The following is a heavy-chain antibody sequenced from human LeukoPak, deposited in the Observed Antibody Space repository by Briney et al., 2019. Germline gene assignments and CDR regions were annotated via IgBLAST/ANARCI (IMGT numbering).Heavy chain of an antibody. Sequence: PSETLSLTCTVSGGSISSGSYYWGWIRQPPGKGLEWIGSIYYSGSTYYNPSLKSRVTISVDTSKNQFSLKLSSVTAADTAVYYCFLSSSYYYYMDVWGKGTTVTISS. CDR1: GGSISSGSYY. D-gene: IGHD2/OR15-2a*01. CDR3: FLSSSYYYYMDV. CDR2: IYYSGST. V-gene: IGHV4-39*01. J-gene: IGHJ6*03.